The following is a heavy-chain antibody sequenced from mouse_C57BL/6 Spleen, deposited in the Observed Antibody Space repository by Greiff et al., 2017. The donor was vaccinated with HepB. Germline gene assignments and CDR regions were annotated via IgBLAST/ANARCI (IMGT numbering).Heavy chain of an antibody. CDR2: IDPSDSET. CDR1: GYTFTSYW. D-gene: IGHD3-2*02. V-gene: IGHV1-52*01. Sequence: QVQLQQPGAELVRPGSSVKLSCKASGYTFTSYWMHWVKQRPIQGLEWIGNIDPSDSETHYNQKFKDKATLTVDKSSSTAYMQLSSLTSEDSAVYYCARLPPAQAYDMDYWGQGTSVTVSS. CDR3: ARLPPAQAYDMDY. J-gene: IGHJ4*01.